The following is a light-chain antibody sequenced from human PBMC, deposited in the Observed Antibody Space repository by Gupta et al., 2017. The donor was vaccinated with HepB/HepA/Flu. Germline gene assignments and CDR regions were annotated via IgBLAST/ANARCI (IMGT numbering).Light chain of an antibody. CDR2: GAS. CDR1: EGVGTN. J-gene: IGKJ5*01. Sequence: EIEMTQSPSTLSVSPGDRVTLSCRASEGVGTNLAWHQQKPGQAPRLLIYGASTWDSDIPARFSGSGSGTEFTLTISNLQSEDFAVYYCQQYTSNLRTFGQGTRLDIK. CDR3: QQYTSNLRT. V-gene: IGKV3-15*01.